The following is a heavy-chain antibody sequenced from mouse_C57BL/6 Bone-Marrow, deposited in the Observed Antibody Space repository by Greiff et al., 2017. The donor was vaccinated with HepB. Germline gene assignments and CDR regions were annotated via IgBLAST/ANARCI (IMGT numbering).Heavy chain of an antibody. Sequence: VQLQQSGAELARPGASVKLSCKASGYTFTSYGISWVKQRTGQGLEWIGEIYPRSGNTYYNEKFKGKATLTADKSSSTAYMERRSLTSEDAAFYFCARGPYYYGSSYDYFDYWGQGTTLTVSS. D-gene: IGHD1-1*01. V-gene: IGHV1-81*01. CDR1: GYTFTSYG. CDR3: ARGPYYYGSSYDYFDY. J-gene: IGHJ2*01. CDR2: IYPRSGNT.